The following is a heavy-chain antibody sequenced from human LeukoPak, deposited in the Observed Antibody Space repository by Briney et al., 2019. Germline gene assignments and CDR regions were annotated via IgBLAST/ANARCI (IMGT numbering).Heavy chain of an antibody. J-gene: IGHJ4*02. V-gene: IGHV1-69*05. CDR3: APLHPYDSSGYSPG. CDR1: GGTFSSYA. Sequence: SVKVSCKASGGTFSSYAISWVRQAPGQGLEWMGGIIPIFGTANYAQKFQGRVTITTDESTSTAYMELSSLRSEDTAVYYCAPLHPYDSSGYSPGWGQGTLVTVSS. D-gene: IGHD3-22*01. CDR2: IIPIFGTA.